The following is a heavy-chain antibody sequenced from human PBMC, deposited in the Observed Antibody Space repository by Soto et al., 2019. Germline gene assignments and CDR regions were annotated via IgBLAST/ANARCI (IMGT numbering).Heavy chain of an antibody. Sequence: VASMKVSCKASGYTFTSYAMHWVRQAPGQRLEWMGWINAGNGNTKYSQKFQGRVTITRDTSASTAYMELSSLRSEDTAVYYCARSIVVVTALDYWGQGTLVTVSS. D-gene: IGHD2-21*02. CDR3: ARSIVVVTALDY. V-gene: IGHV1-3*01. CDR2: INAGNGNT. J-gene: IGHJ4*02. CDR1: GYTFTSYA.